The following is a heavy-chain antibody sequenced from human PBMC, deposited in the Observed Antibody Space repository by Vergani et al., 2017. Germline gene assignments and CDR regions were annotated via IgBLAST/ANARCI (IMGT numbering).Heavy chain of an antibody. CDR3: VKDIAASGNYWYFEL. V-gene: IGHV3-9*01. Sequence: EVQLVESGGGLVQPGRSLRLSCAASGFNFDDYAMHWVRQAPGKGLEWVSGINWNSDSIAYADSVKGRFTISRDNAKNSLYLQMNSLRAEDTALYYCVKDIAASGNYWYFELWGRGTLVTVSS. J-gene: IGHJ2*01. D-gene: IGHD6-13*01. CDR2: INWNSDSI. CDR1: GFNFDDYA.